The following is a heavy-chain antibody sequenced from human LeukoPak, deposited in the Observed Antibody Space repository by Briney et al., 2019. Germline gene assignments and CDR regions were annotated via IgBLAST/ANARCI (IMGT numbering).Heavy chain of an antibody. Sequence: SETLSLTCTVSGGSISSYYWSWIRHPPGKGLEWIGYIYYSGSTNYNPSLKSRVTISVDTPKTQFSLKLSSVTAADTAVYYCASHLGYNWFDPWGQGTLVTVSS. CDR3: ASHLGYNWFDP. V-gene: IGHV4-59*08. CDR1: GGSISSYY. D-gene: IGHD3-16*01. CDR2: IYYSGST. J-gene: IGHJ5*02.